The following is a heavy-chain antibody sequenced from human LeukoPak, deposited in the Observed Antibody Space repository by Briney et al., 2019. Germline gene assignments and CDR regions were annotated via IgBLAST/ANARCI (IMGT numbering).Heavy chain of an antibody. Sequence: SVKVSCKASGGTFSSYAISWVRQAPGQGLEWMGRIIPIFGIANYAQKFQGRVTITADKSTSTAYMEMSSLRSEDTAVYYCARASGYCSSTSCHDAFDIWGQGTMVTVSS. CDR3: ARASGYCSSTSCHDAFDI. D-gene: IGHD2-2*03. CDR1: GGTFSSYA. V-gene: IGHV1-69*04. CDR2: IIPIFGIA. J-gene: IGHJ3*02.